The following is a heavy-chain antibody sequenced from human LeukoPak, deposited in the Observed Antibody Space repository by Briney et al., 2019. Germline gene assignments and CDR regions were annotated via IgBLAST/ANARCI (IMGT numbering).Heavy chain of an antibody. Sequence: SETLSLTCTVSGGSISSTSYYWGWIRQPPGKGLEWIGSSSYSGTTYYNPSLKSRVTISVDTSKNQFSLKLKSVTAADTAVYYCARDPDFWSGDYNFDYWGQGTLVTVSS. CDR1: GGSISSTSYY. J-gene: IGHJ4*02. CDR3: ARDPDFWSGDYNFDY. V-gene: IGHV4-39*07. D-gene: IGHD3-3*01. CDR2: SSYSGTT.